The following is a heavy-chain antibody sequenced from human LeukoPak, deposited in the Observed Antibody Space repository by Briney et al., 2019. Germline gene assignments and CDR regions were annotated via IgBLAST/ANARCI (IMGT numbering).Heavy chain of an antibody. Sequence: GESLKISCKGSGYTFTTYWIGWVRQMPGKGLEWMGIIYPADSDTKYSPSFQGQVTISADKSISTAYLQWSSLKASDTAMYYCARRGIGYSGYDWGGFDYWGQGTLVTVSS. CDR1: GYTFTTYW. CDR3: ARRGIGYSGYDWGGFDY. J-gene: IGHJ4*02. D-gene: IGHD5-12*01. CDR2: IYPADSDT. V-gene: IGHV5-51*01.